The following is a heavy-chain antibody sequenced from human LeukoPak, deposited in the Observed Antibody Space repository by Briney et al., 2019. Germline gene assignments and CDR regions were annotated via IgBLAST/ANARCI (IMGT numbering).Heavy chain of an antibody. D-gene: IGHD2-15*01. V-gene: IGHV3-30*18. CDR2: ISYDGSNK. CDR1: GFAFSSYG. CDR3: AKGRRYCSGGSCHYFDY. J-gene: IGHJ4*02. Sequence: PGRSLRLSCAASGFAFSSYGMHWVRQAPGKGLEWVAVISYDGSNKYYADSVKGRFTISRDNSRNTVYLQMNSLRAEDTAVYYCAKGRRYCSGGSCHYFDYWGQGTLVTVSS.